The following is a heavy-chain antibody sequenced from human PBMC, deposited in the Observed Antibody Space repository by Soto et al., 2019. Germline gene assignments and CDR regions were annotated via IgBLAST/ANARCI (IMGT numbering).Heavy chain of an antibody. J-gene: IGHJ3*02. CDR3: ARDRYSSGWYAAFDI. D-gene: IGHD6-19*01. V-gene: IGHV1-69*06. CDR2: IIPIFGTA. CDR1: GGTFSSDA. Sequence: GASVKVSWKASGGTFSSDASSWGRQAPGQGLEWMGGIIPIFGTANYAQKFQGRVTITADKSTSTAYMELSSLRSEDTAVYYCARDRYSSGWYAAFDIWGQGTMVTVS.